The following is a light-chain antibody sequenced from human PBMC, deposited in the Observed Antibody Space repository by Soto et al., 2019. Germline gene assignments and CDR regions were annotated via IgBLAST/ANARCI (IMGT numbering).Light chain of an antibody. Sequence: QSVLTQPASVSGSPGQSITISCTGTSSDVGGYNYVSWYQQHPGKAPKLMIYDVSNRPSGVSNRFSGSKSDNTASLTISGLQVEDEADYYCSSYTSSSTLVVFGGGTQLTVL. CDR2: DVS. V-gene: IGLV2-14*01. CDR1: SSDVGGYNY. J-gene: IGLJ2*01. CDR3: SSYTSSSTLVV.